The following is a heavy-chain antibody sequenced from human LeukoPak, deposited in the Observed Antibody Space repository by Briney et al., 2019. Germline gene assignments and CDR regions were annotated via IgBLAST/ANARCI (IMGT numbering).Heavy chain of an antibody. CDR2: VYYTGNA. J-gene: IGHJ3*02. Sequence: SETLSLTCAVSGDSISNHIYYWDWIRQTPGKGLEWIWAVYYTGNAYYNPSLKSRVTMSVDTSDNRFSLHLSSVNAADTAIYYCARLRALSGHRGAFDIWGQGTLVTVSS. CDR3: ARLRALSGHRGAFDI. V-gene: IGHV4-39*01. D-gene: IGHD5/OR15-5a*01. CDR1: GDSISNHIYY.